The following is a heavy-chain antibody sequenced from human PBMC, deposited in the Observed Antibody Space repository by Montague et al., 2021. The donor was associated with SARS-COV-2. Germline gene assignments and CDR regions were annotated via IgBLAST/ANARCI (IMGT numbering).Heavy chain of an antibody. Sequence: TLSLTCTVSGGSISSGGYYWCWIRQHPGKGLEWIGYIYYSGSTYYNPSLKSRVTISVDTSKNQLSLKLSSVTAADTAVYYCARGMGGYCSGGSGYGGWDFDLWGQGTLVTVSS. J-gene: IGHJ2*01. CDR1: GGSISSGGYY. CDR3: ARGMGGYCSGGSGYGGWDFDL. CDR2: IYYSGST. D-gene: IGHD2-15*01. V-gene: IGHV4-31*03.